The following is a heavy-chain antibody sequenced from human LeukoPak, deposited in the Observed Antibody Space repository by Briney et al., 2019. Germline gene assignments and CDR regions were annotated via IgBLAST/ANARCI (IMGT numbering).Heavy chain of an antibody. V-gene: IGHV1-69*06. J-gene: IGHJ4*02. CDR2: IIPIFGTA. CDR3: ARDVPYSSSSDG. D-gene: IGHD6-6*01. Sequence: GASVKVSCKASGGTFSSYAISWVRQAPGQGLEWMGGIIPIFGTANYAQKFQGRVTITADKSTSTAYMELSSLRSEDTAVYYCARDVPYSSSSDGWGQGTLVTVSS. CDR1: GGTFSSYA.